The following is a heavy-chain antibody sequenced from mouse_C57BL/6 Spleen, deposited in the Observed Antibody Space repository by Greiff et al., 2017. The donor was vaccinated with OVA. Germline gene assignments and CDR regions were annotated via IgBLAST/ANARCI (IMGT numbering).Heavy chain of an antibody. J-gene: IGHJ2*01. V-gene: IGHV5-6*01. CDR1: GFTFSSYG. CDR3: ARHAGVLRCDY. Sequence: EVQLVESGGDLVKPGGSLKLSCAASGFTFSSYGMSWVRQTPDKRLEWVATISSGGSYTYYPDSVKGRFTISRDNAKNTLYLQMSSLKSEDTAMYYCARHAGVLRCDYWGQGTTLTVSS. D-gene: IGHD1-1*01. CDR2: ISSGGSYT.